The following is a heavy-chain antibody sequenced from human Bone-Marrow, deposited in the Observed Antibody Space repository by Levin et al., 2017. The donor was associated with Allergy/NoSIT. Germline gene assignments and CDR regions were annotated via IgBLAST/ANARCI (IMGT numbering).Heavy chain of an antibody. D-gene: IGHD2-2*01. CDR1: GFAFSSYN. CDR3: ARDPNYCTITTCYRDY. CDR2: IDATSSYI. J-gene: IGHJ4*02. V-gene: IGHV3-21*01. Sequence: PGGSPRLSCAASGFAFSSYNMNWVRQAPGKGLEWVSSIDATSSYIYYADSMKGRFTISRDNAKNSLYLQMNSLRAEDTAVYYCARDPNYCTITTCYRDYWGQGTLVTVSS.